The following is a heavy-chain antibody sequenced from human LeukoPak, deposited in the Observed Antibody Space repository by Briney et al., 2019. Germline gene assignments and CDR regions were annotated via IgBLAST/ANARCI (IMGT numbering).Heavy chain of an antibody. CDR2: INTAVGTA. D-gene: IGHD3-22*01. CDR1: GRTLSNYA. J-gene: IGHJ4*02. CDR3: PFYYYESRGYYLDYFEY. Sequence: SVKVSCKASGRTLSNYAINWVRQAPGQGLEWMGRINTAVGTADYAQKFQGRVTGNADKSTTTAYMEVTSLRSEDTAVYYCPFYYYESRGYYLDYFEYWGQGTLVTVSS. V-gene: IGHV1-69*04.